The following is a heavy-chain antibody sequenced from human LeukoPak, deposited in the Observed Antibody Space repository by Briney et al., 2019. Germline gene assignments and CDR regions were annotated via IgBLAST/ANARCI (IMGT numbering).Heavy chain of an antibody. D-gene: IGHD6-19*01. CDR2: ISGSGGST. CDR3: AKVQQWLVHPYYFDY. CDR1: GFTFSSYA. V-gene: IGHV3-23*01. Sequence: GGSLRLSCAASGFTFSSYAMSWVRQAPGKGLEWVSAISGSGGSTYYADSVKGRFTISRDNSKNTLYLQMNSLRAEDTAVYYCAKVQQWLVHPYYFDYWGQGTLVTVSS. J-gene: IGHJ4*02.